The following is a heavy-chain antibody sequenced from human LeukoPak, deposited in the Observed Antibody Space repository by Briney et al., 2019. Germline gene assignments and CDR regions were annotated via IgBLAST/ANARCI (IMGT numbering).Heavy chain of an antibody. Sequence: SETLSLTCSVSGDSISSSSYYWVWIRQPPGKGLEWIGTIYHSGTTYYNPSLKSRVTMAVDTSKNQFSLKLSSVTAADTAVYYCARHPLYDYVWGSYRYSWFDPWGQGTLVTVSS. CDR1: GDSISSSSYY. D-gene: IGHD3-16*02. V-gene: IGHV4-39*01. CDR2: IYHSGTT. J-gene: IGHJ5*02. CDR3: ARHPLYDYVWGSYRYSWFDP.